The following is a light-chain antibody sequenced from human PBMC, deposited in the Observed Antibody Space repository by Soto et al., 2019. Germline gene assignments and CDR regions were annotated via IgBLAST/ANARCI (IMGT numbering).Light chain of an antibody. J-gene: IGLJ1*01. Sequence: SYELTQPPSVSVSPGQTARITCSGDALPKQYAYWYQQKPGQAPVLVIYKDSERPSGIPERFSGSSSGTTVTLTISGVQAEDEADYYCQSAESSGTSYYVFGTGTRVTV. CDR1: ALPKQY. CDR3: QSAESSGTSYYV. CDR2: KDS. V-gene: IGLV3-25*03.